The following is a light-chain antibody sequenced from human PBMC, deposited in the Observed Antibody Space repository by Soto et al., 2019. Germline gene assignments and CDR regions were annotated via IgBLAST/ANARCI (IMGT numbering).Light chain of an antibody. V-gene: IGKV3D-15*01. J-gene: IGKJ4*01. CDR2: GAS. CDR1: RSVSTN. Sequence: DIILTQSPAIVSVSPGERATLSCRASRSVSTNLAWYQHKHGQAPRLLIFGASTRVTDIPPRFSGTGSGTEFTLTIIYLKCEDFGIYYCQQYEKTVPPVTFGGGIKVEI. CDR3: QQYEKTVPPVT.